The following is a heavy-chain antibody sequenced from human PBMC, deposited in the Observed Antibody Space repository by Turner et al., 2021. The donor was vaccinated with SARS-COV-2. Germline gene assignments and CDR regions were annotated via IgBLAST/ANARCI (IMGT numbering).Heavy chain of an antibody. CDR3: ARGTYYYDSSVYSGTNWFDP. Sequence: ELQLVESGGGFVPPGGSLSLSCSPSGFTFSSFWMSWVRQAPGQGLEWVANIKQEGSEECYVDAVKGRFTISRDNAKNSLYLQMNSLRAEDTAVYYCARGTYYYDSSVYSGTNWFDPWGQGTLVTVSS. CDR1: GFTFSSFW. V-gene: IGHV3-7*03. D-gene: IGHD3-22*01. CDR2: IKQEGSEE. J-gene: IGHJ5*02.